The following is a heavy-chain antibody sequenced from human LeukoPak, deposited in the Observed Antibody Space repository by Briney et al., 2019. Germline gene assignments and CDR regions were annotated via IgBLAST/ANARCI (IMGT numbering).Heavy chain of an antibody. J-gene: IGHJ4*02. Sequence: ASVKVSCKASGGTFSSYAISWVRQAPGQGLEWMGGIIPIFGTANYAQKFQGRVMITADESTSTAYMELSSLRSEDTAVYYCAREASGYSDYWGQGTLVTVSS. CDR1: GGTFSSYA. CDR3: AREASGYSDY. D-gene: IGHD3-22*01. V-gene: IGHV1-69*13. CDR2: IIPIFGTA.